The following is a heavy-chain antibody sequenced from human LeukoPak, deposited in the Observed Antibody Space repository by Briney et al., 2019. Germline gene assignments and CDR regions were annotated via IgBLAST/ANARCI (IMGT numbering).Heavy chain of an antibody. Sequence: PGGSLRLSCAASGFRFESYGMSWVRQVPGKGLEWVSYINWNGGTTDYADSVKGRFTISRDNGMNSLYLQMNSLRAEDTAVYYCARLYVVGATRWFQHWGQGTLVTVSS. D-gene: IGHD1-26*01. J-gene: IGHJ1*01. CDR1: GFRFESYG. CDR3: ARLYVVGATRWFQH. CDR2: INWNGGTT. V-gene: IGHV3-20*04.